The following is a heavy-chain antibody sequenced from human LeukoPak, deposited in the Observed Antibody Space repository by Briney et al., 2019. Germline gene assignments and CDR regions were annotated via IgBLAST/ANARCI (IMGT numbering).Heavy chain of an antibody. D-gene: IGHD6-19*01. V-gene: IGHV3-15*01. CDR1: GFSFINAW. CDR3: AKDKEQWLIDY. CDR2: IKSKADGGTT. Sequence: GGSLRLSCAASGFSFINAWMNWVRQTPGKGLEWVGRIKSKADGGTTDYPAPVNGRFTVSRDDSKDTVYLQMDSLKTEDTAVYYCAKDKEQWLIDYWGQGTLVTISS. J-gene: IGHJ4*02.